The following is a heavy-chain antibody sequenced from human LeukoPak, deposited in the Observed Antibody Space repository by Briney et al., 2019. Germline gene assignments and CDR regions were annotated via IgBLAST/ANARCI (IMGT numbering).Heavy chain of an antibody. V-gene: IGHV4-39*07. J-gene: IGHJ3*02. CDR1: GGSISSNSYY. CDR2: IYHSGRT. D-gene: IGHD3-3*01. CDR3: ARAFRGIFGVFEAFDI. Sequence: SETLSLTCAVSGGSISSNSYYWGWIRQPPGKGLESIGIIYHSGRTDYNPSLKRRVTISEDTSKNQFSLQLSSVTDADTAVYYCARAFRGIFGVFEAFDIWGQGKMVTVSS.